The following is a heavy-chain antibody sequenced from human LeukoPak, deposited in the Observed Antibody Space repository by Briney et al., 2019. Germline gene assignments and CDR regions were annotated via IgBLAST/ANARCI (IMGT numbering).Heavy chain of an antibody. D-gene: IGHD3-22*01. CDR2: IYSGGST. CDR3: WRLLLYYYMDV. V-gene: IGHV3-53*01. J-gene: IGHJ6*03. Sequence: PGGSLGLSCAASGFTVSSNYMSWVRQAPGKGLEWVSVIYSGGSTYYAEYVKGRFTISRDNSKNTLYLQINSMRTAETAVYYCWRLLLYYYMDVWGKGTTVTISS. CDR1: GFTVSSNY.